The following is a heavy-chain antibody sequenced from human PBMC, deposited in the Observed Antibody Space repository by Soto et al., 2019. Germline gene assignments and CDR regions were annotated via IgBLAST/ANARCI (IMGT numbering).Heavy chain of an antibody. CDR3: ASPVGIVGATTVVDD. J-gene: IGHJ4*02. CDR1: GFTFSSYS. CDR2: ISTSSSYI. V-gene: IGHV3-21*01. Sequence: PGGSLTLSCAASGFTFSSYSMNWVRQAPGKGLEWVSSISTSSSYIYYADSVQGRFTISRDNAKNSLYLQMNSLRAEDTAVYYWASPVGIVGATTVVDDWVQGALVTVSS. D-gene: IGHD1-26*01.